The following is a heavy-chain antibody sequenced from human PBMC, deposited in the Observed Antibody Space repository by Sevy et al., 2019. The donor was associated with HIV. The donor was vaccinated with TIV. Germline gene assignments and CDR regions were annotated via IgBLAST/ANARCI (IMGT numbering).Heavy chain of an antibody. Sequence: GGSLRLSCAASGFTFSTYAMNWVRQAPAKGLEWVSVISASGGSTDYADSVKGRFTISRDNSKNTRYLQMNSLRAEDTAIYYCARVYDYWSGYFDYWGQGTLVTVSS. D-gene: IGHD3-3*01. J-gene: IGHJ4*02. CDR1: GFTFSTYA. V-gene: IGHV3-23*01. CDR2: ISASGGST. CDR3: ARVYDYWSGYFDY.